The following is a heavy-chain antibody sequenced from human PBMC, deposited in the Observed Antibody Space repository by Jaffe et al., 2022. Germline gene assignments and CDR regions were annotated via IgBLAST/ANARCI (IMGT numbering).Heavy chain of an antibody. CDR1: GFTFSSYA. V-gene: IGHV3-23*01. CDR2: ISGSGGST. J-gene: IGHJ6*03. Sequence: EVQLLESGGGLVQPGGSLRLSCAASGFTFSSYAMSWVRQAPGKGLEWVSAISGSGGSTYYADSVKGRFTISRDNSKNTLYLQMNSLRAEDTAVYYCAKDHGMGYSSSSYYYYYYYMDVWGKGTTVTVSS. D-gene: IGHD6-13*01. CDR3: AKDHGMGYSSSSYYYYYYYMDV.